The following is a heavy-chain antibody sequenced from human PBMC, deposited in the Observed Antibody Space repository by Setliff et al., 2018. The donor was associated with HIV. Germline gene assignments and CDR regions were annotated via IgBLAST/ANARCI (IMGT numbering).Heavy chain of an antibody. Sequence: SETLSLTCTVSGGSISSSSYYWGWIRQPPGKGLEWIGSNYYSGSTYYNPSLKSRVTISVDTSKNQFSLKLSSVTAADTAVYYCAKTYSSGWCPPCYYYYYGMDVWGQGTTVTVSS. D-gene: IGHD6-19*01. V-gene: IGHV4-39*01. J-gene: IGHJ6*02. CDR2: NYYSGST. CDR1: GGSISSSSYY. CDR3: AKTYSSGWCPPCYYYYYGMDV.